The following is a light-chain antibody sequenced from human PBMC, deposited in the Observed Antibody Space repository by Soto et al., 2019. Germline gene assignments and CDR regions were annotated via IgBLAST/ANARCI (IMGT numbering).Light chain of an antibody. CDR2: GAS. Sequence: EIVLTQSPGTLSLSPGERATLSCRASQSVSSNYLAWYQQRPGQAPRLLIYGASSRATGIPDRFSGSGSGTDFTLTISRLAPEDFAVYYCQQYGSSQYTFGQGTKLEIK. V-gene: IGKV3-20*01. CDR1: QSVSSNY. J-gene: IGKJ2*01. CDR3: QQYGSSQYT.